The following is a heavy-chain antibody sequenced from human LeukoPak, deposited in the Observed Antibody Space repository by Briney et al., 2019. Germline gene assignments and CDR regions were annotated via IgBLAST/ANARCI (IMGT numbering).Heavy chain of an antibody. CDR3: AREVDYDILTGPAEN. CDR1: GYTFSSYG. CDR2: ISAYTGNT. Sequence: GASVKVSCKASGYTFSSYGISWVRQAPGQGLEWMGWISAYTGNTNYAQKLQGRVTMTTDTSTSTAYMELRSLRSDDTAVYYCAREVDYDILTGPAENWGQGTLVTVSS. J-gene: IGHJ4*02. D-gene: IGHD3-9*01. V-gene: IGHV1-18*01.